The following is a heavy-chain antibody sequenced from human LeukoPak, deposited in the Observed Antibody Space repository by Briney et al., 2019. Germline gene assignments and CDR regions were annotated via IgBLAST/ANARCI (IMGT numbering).Heavy chain of an antibody. CDR2: IYYSGST. CDR3: ARRDIVVVVAARGDDAFDI. J-gene: IGHJ3*02. V-gene: IGHV4-39*01. Sequence: PSETLSLTCTVSGGSISSSSYYWGWIRQPPGKGLEWIGSIYYSGSTYYNPSLKSRVTISVDTSKNQFSLKLSSVTAADTAVYYCARRDIVVVVAARGDDAFDIWGQGTMVTVSS. CDR1: GGSISSSSYY. D-gene: IGHD2-15*01.